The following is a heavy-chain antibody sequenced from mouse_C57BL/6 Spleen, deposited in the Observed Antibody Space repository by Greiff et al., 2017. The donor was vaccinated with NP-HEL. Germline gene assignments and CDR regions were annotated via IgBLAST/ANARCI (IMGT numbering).Heavy chain of an antibody. V-gene: IGHV1-15*01. CDR1: GYTFTDYE. CDR2: IDPETGGT. Sequence: VQLQQSGAELVRPGASVTLSCKASGYTFTDYEMHWVKQTPVHGLEWIGAIDPETGGTAYTQKFKGKAILTADRSSSTAYMELRSLTSEDSAVYYCTRRLRSDYFDYWGQGTTLTVSS. D-gene: IGHD1-2*01. CDR3: TRRLRSDYFDY. J-gene: IGHJ2*01.